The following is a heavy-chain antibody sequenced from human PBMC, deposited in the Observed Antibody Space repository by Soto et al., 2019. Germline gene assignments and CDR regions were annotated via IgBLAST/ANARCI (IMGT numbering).Heavy chain of an antibody. D-gene: IGHD6-19*01. J-gene: IGHJ4*02. Sequence: QVQLVESGGGVVQPGRSLRLSCAASGFSFSSYGMHWVRQAPGKGLEWVAVIWYDGSNKYYADSVKGRFTISRDNSKNTLYLQMNSLRAEDTAVYYCARTKAVAAKTQYYFDYWGQGTLVIVSS. CDR1: GFSFSSYG. V-gene: IGHV3-33*01. CDR2: IWYDGSNK. CDR3: ARTKAVAAKTQYYFDY.